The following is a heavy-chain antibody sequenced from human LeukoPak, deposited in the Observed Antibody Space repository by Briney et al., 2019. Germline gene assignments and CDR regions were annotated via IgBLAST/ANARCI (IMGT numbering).Heavy chain of an antibody. CDR3: ARVHEWWWSMDV. Sequence: SQTLSLTCTVSGGSISSGGYYWSWTRQHPGKGLEWIGYIYYSGSTYYNPSLKSRVTISVDTSKNQFSLKLSSVTAADTAVYYCARVHEWWWSMDVWGQGTTVTVSS. CDR2: IYYSGST. V-gene: IGHV4-31*03. CDR1: GGSISSGGYY. D-gene: IGHD2-15*01. J-gene: IGHJ6*02.